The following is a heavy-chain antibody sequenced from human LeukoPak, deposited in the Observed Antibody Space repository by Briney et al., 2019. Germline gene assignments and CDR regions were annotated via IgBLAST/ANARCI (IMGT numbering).Heavy chain of an antibody. CDR2: ISRSGSTK. Sequence: GGSLRLSCAASGFTFSDYNMRWIRQAPGKGLEWVSSISRSGSTKYYADSVKGRFTISRDNAKNSLNLQMNSLRAEDTAIYYCARAHYYDSSALDYWGQGTLVTVSS. V-gene: IGHV3-11*04. D-gene: IGHD3-22*01. CDR3: ARAHYYDSSALDY. CDR1: GFTFSDYN. J-gene: IGHJ4*02.